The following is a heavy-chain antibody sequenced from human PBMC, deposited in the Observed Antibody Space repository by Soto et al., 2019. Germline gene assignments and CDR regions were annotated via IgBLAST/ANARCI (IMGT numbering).Heavy chain of an antibody. J-gene: IGHJ6*02. CDR3: ARDLWGYCGADCFPLDV. V-gene: IGHV4-59*01. CDR2: MYNTGST. D-gene: IGHD2-21*02. CDR1: GGSIRSYY. Sequence: QVRLQESGPGLVKPSQTLSLTCTVSGGSIRSYYWSSIRQPPGKGLEWMGYMYNTGSTIYIPSLKRRATFSVDRSRNQFSMKLNAETAADTTVYYCARDLWGYCGADCFPLDVWGQGNTVTVSS.